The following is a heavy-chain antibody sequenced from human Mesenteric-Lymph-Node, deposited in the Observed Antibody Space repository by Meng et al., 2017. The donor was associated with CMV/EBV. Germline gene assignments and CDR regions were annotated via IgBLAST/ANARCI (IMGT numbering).Heavy chain of an antibody. Sequence: ASVKVSCKASGYTFSSYGITWVRQAPGQGLDWMGWISAYNGNTKYVQKLQGRVTMTTDTSTSTAYMELSSLRSEDTAVYYCARVSQYYGMDVWGQGTTVTVSS. CDR1: GYTFSSYG. J-gene: IGHJ6*02. V-gene: IGHV1-18*01. CDR2: ISAYNGNT. CDR3: ARVSQYYGMDV.